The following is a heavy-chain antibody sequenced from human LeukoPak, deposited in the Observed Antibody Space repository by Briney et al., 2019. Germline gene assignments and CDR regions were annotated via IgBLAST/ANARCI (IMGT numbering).Heavy chain of an antibody. CDR1: GYTFTSYA. D-gene: IGHD3-22*01. J-gene: IGHJ3*02. Sequence: ASVKVSCKASGYTFTSYAMNWVRQAPGQGLEWMGWINTNTGNPTYAQGFTGRFVFSLDTSVSTAYLQISSLKAEDTAVYYCASARGSYYYDSSGYSYPLAFDIWGQGTMVTVSS. V-gene: IGHV7-4-1*02. CDR3: ASARGSYYYDSSGYSYPLAFDI. CDR2: INTNTGNP.